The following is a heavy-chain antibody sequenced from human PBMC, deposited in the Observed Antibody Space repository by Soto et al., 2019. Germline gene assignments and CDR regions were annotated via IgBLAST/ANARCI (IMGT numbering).Heavy chain of an antibody. CDR2: IYYSGST. J-gene: IGHJ5*02. CDR3: ARGGCSSTSCSPGWFDP. D-gene: IGHD2-2*01. Sequence: QVQLQESGPGLVKPSQTLSLTCTVSGGSISSGDYYWSWIRQPPGKGLEWMGYIYYSGSTYYNPSLKSRVTISVDTSKNQFSLKLSSVTAADTAVYYCARGGCSSTSCSPGWFDPWGQGTLVTVSS. V-gene: IGHV4-30-4*01. CDR1: GGSISSGDYY.